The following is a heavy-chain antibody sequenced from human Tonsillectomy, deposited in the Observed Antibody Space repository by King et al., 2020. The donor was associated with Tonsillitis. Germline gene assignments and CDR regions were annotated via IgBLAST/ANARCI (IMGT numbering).Heavy chain of an antibody. CDR2: IYYSGDT. CDR3: ARDVEAYCSGGSCYYNGMDV. CDR1: GGSISSGGYS. D-gene: IGHD2-15*01. Sequence: VQLQESGPGLVNPSQTLSRTCAVSGGSISSGGYSWSWIRQPPGKGLEWIGYIYYSGDTYYNPSLKHRVTISVDTSKNQFSLKVSSVTAADTAVYYCARDVEAYCSGGSCYYNGMDVWGQGTTVTVSS. J-gene: IGHJ6*02. V-gene: IGHV4-30-4*07.